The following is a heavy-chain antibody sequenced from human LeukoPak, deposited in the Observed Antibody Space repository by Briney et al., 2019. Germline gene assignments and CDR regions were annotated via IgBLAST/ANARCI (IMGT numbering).Heavy chain of an antibody. D-gene: IGHD1-14*01. J-gene: IGHJ5*02. V-gene: IGHV1-2*02. CDR3: AINQVDGTGIFDP. CDR1: GYSFTSCY. Sequence: GASVKVSCKASGYSFTSCYLHWVRRAPGQGLEWMAWINPNIGATNYAQKFQGRVTMTRDTSIVTAYMELGRLGSDDTAVYYCAINQVDGTGIFDPWGQGTLVTVSS. CDR2: INPNIGAT.